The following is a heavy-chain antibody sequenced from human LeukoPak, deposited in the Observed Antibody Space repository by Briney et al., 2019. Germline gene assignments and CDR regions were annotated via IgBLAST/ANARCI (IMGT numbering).Heavy chain of an antibody. J-gene: IGHJ4*02. CDR3: ARGRRRSRVAGTRFDY. V-gene: IGHV4-34*01. Sequence: SETLSLTCAVYGGSFSGYYWSWIRQPPGKGPEWIGEINHSGSTNYNPSLKSRVTISVDTSKNQFSLKLSSVTAADTAVYYCARGRRRSRVAGTRFDYWGQGTLVTVSS. D-gene: IGHD6-19*01. CDR2: INHSGST. CDR1: GGSFSGYY.